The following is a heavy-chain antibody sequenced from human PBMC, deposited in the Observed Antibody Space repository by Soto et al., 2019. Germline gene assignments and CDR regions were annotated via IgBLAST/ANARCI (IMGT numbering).Heavy chain of an antibody. J-gene: IGHJ4*02. CDR1: GFTFKDCA. CDR2: ISGSGGST. D-gene: IGHD6-13*01. CDR3: AKDEPARSSSWHVPIDY. Sequence: PGGSLRLSCSTSGFTFKDCAISWVRQAPGKGLEWVSGISGSGGSTNFADSVKGRFTISRDNSKNTLYLQMNSLTVEDTAVYYCAKDEPARSSSWHVPIDYWGQGTLVTVSS. V-gene: IGHV3-23*01.